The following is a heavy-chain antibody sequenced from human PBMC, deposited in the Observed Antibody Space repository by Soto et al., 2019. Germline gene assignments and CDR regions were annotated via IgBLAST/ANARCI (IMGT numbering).Heavy chain of an antibody. CDR2: IYYSGST. D-gene: IGHD3-10*01. CDR3: ARVGYYGSGSPEPYYYYMDV. J-gene: IGHJ6*03. CDR1: GGSISSYY. V-gene: IGHV4-59*08. Sequence: SETLSLTCTVSGGSISSYYWSWIRQPPGKGLEWIGYIYYSGSTNYNPSLKSRVTISVDTSKNQFSLKLSSVTAADTAVYYCARVGYYGSGSPEPYYYYMDVWGKGTMVTVSS.